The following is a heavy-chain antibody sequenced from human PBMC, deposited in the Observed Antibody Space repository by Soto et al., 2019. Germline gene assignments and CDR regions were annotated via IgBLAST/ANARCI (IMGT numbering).Heavy chain of an antibody. Sequence: ASVKVSCKASGYTFTSYGISWVRQAPGQGLEWMGWISAYNGNTNYAQKLQGRVTMTTDTSTSTAYMELRSLTSDDTAVYYCARDPGGSIFKVSALGAFDIWGQGTMVTVSS. CDR2: ISAYNGNT. CDR1: GYTFTSYG. D-gene: IGHD3-16*01. CDR3: ARDPGGSIFKVSALGAFDI. J-gene: IGHJ3*02. V-gene: IGHV1-18*01.